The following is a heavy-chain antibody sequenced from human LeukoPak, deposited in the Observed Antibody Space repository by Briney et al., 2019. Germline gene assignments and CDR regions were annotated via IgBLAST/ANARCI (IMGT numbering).Heavy chain of an antibody. D-gene: IGHD3-9*01. CDR2: ISSSGSTI. V-gene: IGHV3-48*03. CDR3: ARGVLRYFDWSDAFDI. CDR1: GFTFSSYE. Sequence: GGSLRLSCATSGFTFSSYEMNWVRQAPGKGLEWVSYISSSGSTIYYADSVKGRFTISRDNAKNSLYLQMNSLRAEDTAVYYCARGVLRYFDWSDAFDIWGQGTMVTVSP. J-gene: IGHJ3*02.